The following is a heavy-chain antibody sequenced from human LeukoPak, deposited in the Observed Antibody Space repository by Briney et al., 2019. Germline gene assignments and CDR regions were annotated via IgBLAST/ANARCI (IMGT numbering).Heavy chain of an antibody. Sequence: GGSLRLSCAASGFTFSSYWMSWVRQAPGKGLEWVSAISGSGGSTYYADSVKGRFTISRDNSKNTLYLQMNSLRAEDTAVYYCATEIGYCSSTSCYSYWGQGTLVTVSS. D-gene: IGHD2-2*02. J-gene: IGHJ4*02. CDR2: ISGSGGST. CDR1: GFTFSSYW. CDR3: ATEIGYCSSTSCYSY. V-gene: IGHV3-23*01.